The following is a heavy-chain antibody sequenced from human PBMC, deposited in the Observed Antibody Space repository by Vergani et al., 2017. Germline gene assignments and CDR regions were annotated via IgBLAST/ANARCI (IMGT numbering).Heavy chain of an antibody. D-gene: IGHD2-21*02. J-gene: IGHJ5*02. CDR2: IYHSGGT. CDR3: ARHGEIGVVTPYDWFDP. CDR1: GYSISSGYY. V-gene: IGHV4-38-2*01. Sequence: QVQLHESGPGLVKPSETLSLTCAVSGYSISSGYYWGWIRQPPGKGLEWIGSIYHSGGTYYNPSLKSRVTVSVDTSKNQFSLKLSSVTAADTAVYYCARHGEIGVVTPYDWFDPWGQGTLVTVSS.